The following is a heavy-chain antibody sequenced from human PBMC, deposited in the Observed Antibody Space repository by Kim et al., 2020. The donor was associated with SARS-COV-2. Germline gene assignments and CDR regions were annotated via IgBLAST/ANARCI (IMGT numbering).Heavy chain of an antibody. V-gene: IGHV3-73*01. CDR2: IRSKANSYAT. CDR1: GFTFSGSA. D-gene: IGHD3-22*01. Sequence: GESLKISCAASGFTFSGSAMHWVRQASGKGLEWVGRIRSKANSYATAYAPSVKGRFTISRDDSKNTAYLQMNSLKTEDTAVYYCTGDSSGTGYYFGMDVWGQGTTVTVSS. CDR3: TGDSSGTGYYFGMDV. J-gene: IGHJ6*02.